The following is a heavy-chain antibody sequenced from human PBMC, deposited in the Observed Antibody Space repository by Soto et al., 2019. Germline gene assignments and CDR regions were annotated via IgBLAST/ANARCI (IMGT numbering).Heavy chain of an antibody. CDR3: ARAKADTTLVVNPTYYFDY. CDR2: IYHSGST. Sequence: SETLSLTCVVSGYSISSGYYCGWIRQPPGKGLEWIGNIYHSGSTYYNPSLKSRVTISVDTSKNQFSLKLLSVTAADTALYYCARAKADTTLVVNPTYYFDYWGQGTLVTVSS. V-gene: IGHV4-38-2*01. CDR1: GYSISSGYY. D-gene: IGHD5-18*01. J-gene: IGHJ4*02.